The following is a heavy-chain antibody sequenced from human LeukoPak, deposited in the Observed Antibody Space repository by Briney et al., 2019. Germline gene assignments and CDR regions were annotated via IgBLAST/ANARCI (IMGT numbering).Heavy chain of an antibody. CDR2: TNHSGST. CDR1: GGSFSGYY. V-gene: IGHV4-34*01. J-gene: IGHJ4*02. Sequence: SETLSLTCAVYGGSFSGYYWSWIRQPPGKGLEWIGETNHSGSTNYNPSLESRVTISVDTSKNQFSLKLSSVTAADTAVYYCARGGYYGSGSYYPYHYWGQGTLVTVSS. CDR3: ARGGYYGSGSYYPYHY. D-gene: IGHD3-10*01.